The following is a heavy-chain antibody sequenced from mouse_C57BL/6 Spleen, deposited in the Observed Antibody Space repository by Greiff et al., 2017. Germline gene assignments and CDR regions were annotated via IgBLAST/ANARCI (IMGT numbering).Heavy chain of an antibody. CDR2: ISYDGSN. V-gene: IGHV3-6*01. D-gene: IGHD1-1*01. J-gene: IGHJ1*03. Sequence: EVQLVESGPGLVKPSQSLSLTCSVTGYSITSGYYWNWIRQFPGNKLEWMGYISYDGSNNYNPSLKNRISITRDTSKNQFFLKLNSVTTEDTATYYCARVVGGDWYFDVWGTGTTVTVSS. CDR1: GYSITSGYY. CDR3: ARVVGGDWYFDV.